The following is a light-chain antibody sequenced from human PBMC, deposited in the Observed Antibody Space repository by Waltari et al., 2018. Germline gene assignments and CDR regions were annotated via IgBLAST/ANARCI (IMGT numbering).Light chain of an antibody. CDR2: GAS. Sequence: VLTQSPGTLSLAPGERATPPCRAGQCLSRSRLAWYLHKPGQAPRLLIYGASVRATGIPDRFSGSGSGTDFTLTISGVEPEDFAVYYCQQYGSSIMYTFGQGTRLEIK. CDR3: QQYGSSIMYT. CDR1: QCLSRSR. V-gene: IGKV3-20*01. J-gene: IGKJ2*01.